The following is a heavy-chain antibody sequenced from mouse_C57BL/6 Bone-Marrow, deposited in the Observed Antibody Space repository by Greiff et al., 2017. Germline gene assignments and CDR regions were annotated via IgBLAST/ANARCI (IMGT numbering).Heavy chain of an antibody. CDR2: IDPEDGDT. D-gene: IGHD3-1*01. J-gene: IGHJ4*01. CDR1: GFNIKDYY. CDR3: TTKGPGWNYAMDY. Sequence: EVMLVESGAELVRPGASVKLSCTASGFNIKDYYMHWVKQRPEQGLEWIGRIDPEDGDTEYAPKFPGKATMTADTSSNTAYLQLSSLTSEDTAVYYCTTKGPGWNYAMDYWGQGTSVTVSS. V-gene: IGHV14-1*01.